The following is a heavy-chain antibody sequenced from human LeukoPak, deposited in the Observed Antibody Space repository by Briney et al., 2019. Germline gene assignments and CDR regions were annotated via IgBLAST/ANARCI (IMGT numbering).Heavy chain of an antibody. CDR1: GGSISSGGYS. D-gene: IGHD6-6*01. CDR3: ARESSSSPDY. J-gene: IGHJ4*02. V-gene: IGHV4-30-2*01. CDR2: INHSGST. Sequence: SETLSLTCAVSGGSISSGGYSWSWIRQPPGKGLEWIGEINHSGSTNYNPSLKSRVTISVDTSKNQFSLKLSSVTAADSAMYYCARESSSSPDYWGQGTLVTVSS.